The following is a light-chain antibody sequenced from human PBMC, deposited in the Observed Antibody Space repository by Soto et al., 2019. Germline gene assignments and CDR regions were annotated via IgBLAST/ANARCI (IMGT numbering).Light chain of an antibody. CDR2: AAS. J-gene: IGKJ4*01. V-gene: IGKV1-9*01. Sequence: DIQLTQSPSFLSASVGDRVTITCRASQGISSYLAWYQQKPGKAPELLIYAASTLQSGVPSRFSGSGSGTDFTLTISRLEPEDFAVYYCQQYGSSPRAFGGGTKVEI. CDR3: QQYGSSPRA. CDR1: QGISSY.